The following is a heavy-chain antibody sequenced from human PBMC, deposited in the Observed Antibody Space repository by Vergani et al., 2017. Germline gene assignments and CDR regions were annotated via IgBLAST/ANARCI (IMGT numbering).Heavy chain of an antibody. J-gene: IGHJ2*01. CDR2: IGTAGDT. Sequence: EVQLVESGGGLVKPGGSLRLSCAASGFTFSSYDMHWVRQATGKGLEWVSAIGTAGDTYYPGSVKGRFTISRENAKNSLYLQMNSLRAGDTAVYYCARGGIYGGRYFDLWGRGTLVTVSS. CDR1: GFTFSSYD. V-gene: IGHV3-13*01. D-gene: IGHD4-23*01. CDR3: ARGGIYGGRYFDL.